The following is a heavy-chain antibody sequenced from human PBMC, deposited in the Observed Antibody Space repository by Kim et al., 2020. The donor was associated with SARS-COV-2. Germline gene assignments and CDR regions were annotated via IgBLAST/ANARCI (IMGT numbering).Heavy chain of an antibody. CDR3: ARDQHYDFWSGFFFSD. Sequence: ASVKVSCKASGYTFTSYAMHWVRQAPGQRLEWMRWINAGNGNTKYSQKFQGRVTITRDTSASTAYMELSSLRSEDTAVYYCARDQHYDFWSGFFFSDWGQGTLVTVSS. J-gene: IGHJ4*02. D-gene: IGHD3-3*01. CDR1: GYTFTSYA. CDR2: INAGNGNT. V-gene: IGHV1-3*01.